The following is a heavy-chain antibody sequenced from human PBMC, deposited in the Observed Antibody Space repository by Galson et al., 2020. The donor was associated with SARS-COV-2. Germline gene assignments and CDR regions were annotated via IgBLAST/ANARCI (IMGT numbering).Heavy chain of an antibody. Sequence: SETLSLTCTVSGGSISSRSYYWGWIRQPPGQGLAWIGSTYYSGSTYYNQSLTSRVTISVDTSKNQFSLKLSSVTAADTAVYYCARVDDILTGYYYYGMDVWGQGTLVAVSS. J-gene: IGHJ6*02. D-gene: IGHD3-9*01. CDR1: GGSISSRSYY. CDR3: ARVDDILTGYYYYGMDV. V-gene: IGHV4-39*01. CDR2: TYYSGST.